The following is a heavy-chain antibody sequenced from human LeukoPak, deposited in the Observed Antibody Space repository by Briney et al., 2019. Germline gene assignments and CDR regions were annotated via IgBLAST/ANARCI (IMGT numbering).Heavy chain of an antibody. D-gene: IGHD3-9*01. CDR2: IYYSGST. CDR1: GGSISSGDYY. CDR3: ARNPNLLGAWYYDILTGYYPRDWYFDL. Sequence: SQTLSLTCTVSGGSISSGDYYWSWIRQPPGKGLEWIGYIYYSGSTSSNPSIKSRATISVDTSKNPFSLKLSSVIAADTAVDYCARNPNLLGAWYYDILTGYYPRDWYFDLWGRSTLVTVSS. V-gene: IGHV4-30-4*01. J-gene: IGHJ2*01.